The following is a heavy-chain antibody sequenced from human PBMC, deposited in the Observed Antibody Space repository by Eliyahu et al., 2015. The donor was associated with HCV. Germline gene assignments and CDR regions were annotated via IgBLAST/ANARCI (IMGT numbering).Heavy chain of an antibody. CDR3: ATVRASVTHRAEYFQH. V-gene: IGHV1-69*01. J-gene: IGHJ1*01. CDR2: ILPVFGSS. CDR1: GGTFRTLS. Sequence: QVQLEQSGAEVKKPGSSVKVSCKASGGTFRTLSINWVRQAPGQGLEXMGRILPVFGSSNYAQKFQGRVSITADESTATAYLELNSLTSDDTAIFYCATVRASVTHRAEYFQHWGQGTLVTVS. D-gene: IGHD5/OR15-5a*01.